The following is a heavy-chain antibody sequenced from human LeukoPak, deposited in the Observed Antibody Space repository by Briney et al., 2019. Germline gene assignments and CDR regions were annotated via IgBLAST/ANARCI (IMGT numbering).Heavy chain of an antibody. V-gene: IGHV1-3*01. CDR2: INAGNGNT. D-gene: IGHD3-10*01. CDR1: GYTFTSYA. Sequence: ASVKVSCKASGYTFTSYAMHCVRQAPGQRLEWMGWINAGNGNTKYSQKFQGRVTITRDTSASTAYMELRSLRSEDTAVYSCARASGSYYKDNWFDPWGQGTLVTVSS. J-gene: IGHJ5*02. CDR3: ARASGSYYKDNWFDP.